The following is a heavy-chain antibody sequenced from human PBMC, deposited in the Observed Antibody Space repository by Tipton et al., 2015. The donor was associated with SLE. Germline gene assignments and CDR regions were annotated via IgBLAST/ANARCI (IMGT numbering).Heavy chain of an antibody. CDR1: GDTISDHY. CDR3: AGAWQGYCSGGTCYVLDY. D-gene: IGHD2-15*01. V-gene: IGHV4-59*11. J-gene: IGHJ4*02. CDR2: ISNSETT. Sequence: TLSLTCTVSGDTISDHYWSWIRQAPGKGLEWIGYISNSETTSYNPSLKSRVTISLDTSKNQFSLKLRSVTAADTAVYYCAGAWQGYCSGGTCYVLDYWGQGTLVTVSS.